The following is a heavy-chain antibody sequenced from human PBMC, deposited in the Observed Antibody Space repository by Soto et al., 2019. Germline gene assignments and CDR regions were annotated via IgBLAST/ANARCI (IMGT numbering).Heavy chain of an antibody. CDR1: GFTFSSYA. CDR3: AKERTYYYGSGSYHHYGMDV. V-gene: IGHV3-23*01. D-gene: IGHD3-10*01. CDR2: IRGSGGST. Sequence: EVQLLESGGGLVQPGGSLRLSCAASGFTFSSYAMSWVRQAPGKGLEWVSSIRGSGGSTQYADSVKGRFTISRDNSKNTLYLQMNSLRAEDTAVYCCAKERTYYYGSGSYHHYGMDVWGQGTTVTVSS. J-gene: IGHJ6*02.